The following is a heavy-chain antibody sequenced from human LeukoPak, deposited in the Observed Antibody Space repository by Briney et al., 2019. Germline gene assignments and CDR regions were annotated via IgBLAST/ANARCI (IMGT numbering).Heavy chain of an antibody. Sequence: SETLSLTSTVSGGSISSSSYYWGWIRQPPGKGLEWIGSIYYSGSTYYNPSLKSRVTISVDTSKNQFSLKLRSVTAADTAVYYCARSIMITFGGVIPHYFDYWGQGTLVTVSS. CDR1: GGSISSSSYY. V-gene: IGHV4-39*01. CDR2: IYYSGST. J-gene: IGHJ4*02. CDR3: ARSIMITFGGVIPHYFDY. D-gene: IGHD3-16*02.